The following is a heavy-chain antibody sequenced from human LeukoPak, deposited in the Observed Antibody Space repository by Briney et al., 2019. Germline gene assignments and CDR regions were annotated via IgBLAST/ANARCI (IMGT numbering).Heavy chain of an antibody. CDR3: ARRYCSSTSCYQFDY. V-gene: IGHV3-20*04. Sequence: GGSLRLSCAASGFTFDDYGMSWVRQAPGKGLEWVSGINWNGGSTGYADSVKGRFTISRDNAKNSLYLQMNSLRAEDMAVYYCARRYCSSTSCYQFDYWGQGTLVTVSS. D-gene: IGHD2-2*01. CDR2: INWNGGST. CDR1: GFTFDDYG. J-gene: IGHJ4*02.